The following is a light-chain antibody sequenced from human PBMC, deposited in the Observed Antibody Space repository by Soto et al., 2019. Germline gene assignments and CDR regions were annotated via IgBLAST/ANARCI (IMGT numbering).Light chain of an antibody. Sequence: QSALTQPASVSGSPGQSITISCTGGYNYVSWYQHHPDKAPKLMIYDVSNRPSGVSNRFSGSKSGNTASLPISGLQAEDEADYYCSSYTSSSTLGVVFGGGTKLTVL. CDR3: SSYTSSSTLGVV. CDR1: GYNY. CDR2: DVS. J-gene: IGLJ2*01. V-gene: IGLV2-14*03.